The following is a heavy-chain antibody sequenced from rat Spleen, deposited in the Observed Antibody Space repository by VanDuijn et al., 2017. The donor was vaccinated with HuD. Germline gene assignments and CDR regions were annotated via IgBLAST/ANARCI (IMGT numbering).Heavy chain of an antibody. CDR1: GFTFSNYY. CDR3: AVAGNSY. J-gene: IGHJ2*01. CDR2: VSSDGVNT. V-gene: IGHV5-25*01. Sequence: EVQLVESGGGLVQPGRSMKLSCAASGFTFSNYYMAWVRQAPTKGLEWVSSVSSDGVNTYYPDSVKGRFTISRDNVENIVYLQMNNVECEDTATYSCAVAGNSYWGQGVMV.